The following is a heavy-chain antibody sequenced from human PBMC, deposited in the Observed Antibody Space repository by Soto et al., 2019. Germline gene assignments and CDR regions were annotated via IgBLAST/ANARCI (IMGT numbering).Heavy chain of an antibody. CDR2: ISGSGGST. J-gene: IGHJ4*01. V-gene: IGHV3-23*01. Sequence: GGSLRLSCAASGFTFSSYAMSWVRQALGKGLEWVSVISGSGGSTYYADSVKGRFTISRDNSKNTLYLQMNSLRAEDTAVYYCAKLGAYYYDSSGYHNDYWGHGTLCTVSS. D-gene: IGHD3-22*01. CDR3: AKLGAYYYDSSGYHNDY. CDR1: GFTFSSYA.